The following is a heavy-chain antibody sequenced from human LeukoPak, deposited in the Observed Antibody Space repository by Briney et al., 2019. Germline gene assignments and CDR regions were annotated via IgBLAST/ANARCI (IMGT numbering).Heavy chain of an antibody. V-gene: IGHV5-51*01. CDR2: IYPADSDI. CDR3: ARQEYCSGGSCYTWFDP. J-gene: IGHJ5*02. Sequence: GESLKISCKGSGYSINNYWIGWVRQMPGKGLEWMGIIYPADSDIRYSPSFQGQVTISADKPISTAYLQWSSLKASDTAMYYCARQEYCSGGSCYTWFDPWGQGTLVAVSS. CDR1: GYSINNYW. D-gene: IGHD2-15*01.